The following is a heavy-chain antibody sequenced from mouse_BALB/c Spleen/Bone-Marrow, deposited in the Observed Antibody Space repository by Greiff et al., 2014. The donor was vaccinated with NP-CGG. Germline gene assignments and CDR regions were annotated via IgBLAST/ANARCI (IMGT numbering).Heavy chain of an antibody. CDR3: ASQNWAWFTY. Sequence: EVKLQESGPGLVKPSQSLSLTCTVTGYSITSDYAWNWIRQFPGNKLEWMGYINYSGSSSYNPSLKSRISITRDTSKNQFFLQLNSVTTEDTATYYCASQNWAWFTYWGQGTLVTVSA. CDR1: GYSITSDYA. J-gene: IGHJ3*01. V-gene: IGHV3-2*02. CDR2: INYSGSS. D-gene: IGHD4-1*01.